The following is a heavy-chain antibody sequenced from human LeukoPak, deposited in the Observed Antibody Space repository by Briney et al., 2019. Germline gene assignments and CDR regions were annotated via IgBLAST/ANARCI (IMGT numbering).Heavy chain of an antibody. D-gene: IGHD1-26*01. V-gene: IGHV5-51*01. Sequence: GESLKISCQVSGYSFTSYCIGWVRQMPGKGLEWMGIIYPGDSGPTYSPPFQGQVTISVDKSINTAYLQWSSLQASDTAMYYCGMSGDRVPLQDDVFDVWGQGTMVTVST. CDR3: GMSGDRVPLQDDVFDV. J-gene: IGHJ3*01. CDR2: IYPGDSGP. CDR1: GYSFTSYC.